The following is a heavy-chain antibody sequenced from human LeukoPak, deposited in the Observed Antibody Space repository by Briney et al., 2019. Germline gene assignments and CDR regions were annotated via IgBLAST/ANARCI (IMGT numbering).Heavy chain of an antibody. Sequence: PGGSLRLSCAASGFTFRSYEMNWVRQAPGKGLEWVSYISSSGSTIFYADSVKGRFTISRDNAKNSLYLQMNSLRAEDTAVYYCARLDYYYYYMDVWGKGTTVTVSS. CDR1: GFTFRSYE. J-gene: IGHJ6*03. CDR2: ISSSGSTI. V-gene: IGHV3-48*03. CDR3: ARLDYYYYYMDV. D-gene: IGHD6-6*01.